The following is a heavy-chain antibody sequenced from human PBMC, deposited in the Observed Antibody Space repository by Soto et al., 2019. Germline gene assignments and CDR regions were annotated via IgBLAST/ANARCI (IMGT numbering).Heavy chain of an antibody. CDR3: ASQLWVLKAFDI. V-gene: IGHV3-23*01. CDR2: ISGSGGST. Sequence: EVQLLESGGGLVQPGGSLRLSCAASGFTFSSYAMSWVRQAPGKGLEWVSAISGSGGSTYYADSVKGRFTISRDNSKNTLYLQMNRLRAEDTAVYYCASQLWVLKAFDIWGQGTMVTVSS. CDR1: GFTFSSYA. J-gene: IGHJ3*02. D-gene: IGHD1-26*01.